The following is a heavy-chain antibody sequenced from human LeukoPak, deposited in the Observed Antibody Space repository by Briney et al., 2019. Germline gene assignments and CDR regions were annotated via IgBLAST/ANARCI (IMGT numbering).Heavy chain of an antibody. J-gene: IGHJ4*02. V-gene: IGHV3-23*01. CDR3: AKDGGTALVDY. CDR2: ISGSGSRT. CDR1: GFTFNNYA. D-gene: IGHD1-26*01. Sequence: PGGSLRLSCAASGFTFNNYAMSWVRQAPGKGLEWVSGISGSGSRTYYADSVKGRFTISGDNSKNTLYVQMNSLRAEDTAVYYCAKDGGTALVDYWGQGTLVTVSS.